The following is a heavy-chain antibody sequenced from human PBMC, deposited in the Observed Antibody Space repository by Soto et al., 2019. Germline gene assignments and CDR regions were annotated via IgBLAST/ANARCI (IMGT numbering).Heavy chain of an antibody. CDR1: GFTFSAYC. D-gene: IGHD1-26*01. J-gene: IGHJ5*02. V-gene: IGHV3-7*01. CDR3: TSGGCSSECYFCFKS. Sequence: EVQLVESGGGLVRPGGSLRLSCAASGFTFSAYCMSWVRQAPGKGLEWVANIKQDGSEKYYVDSVKVRFTISRDNAENSLYLQMNSLRAEDTAVDDCTSGGCSSECYFCFKSWGQGTLGTVSS. CDR2: IKQDGSEK.